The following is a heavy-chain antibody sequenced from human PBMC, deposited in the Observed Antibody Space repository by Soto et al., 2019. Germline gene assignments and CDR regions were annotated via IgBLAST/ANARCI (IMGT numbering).Heavy chain of an antibody. CDR3: AKDAAGRVAARFDH. J-gene: IGHJ4*02. CDR1: GFTFSSFA. CDR2: ITDSGDET. D-gene: IGHD6-13*01. V-gene: IGHV3-23*01. Sequence: DVQVLESGGGLVQPGGSLRLSCAASGFTFSSFAMSWVRQAPGKGLEWASSITDSGDETYYSDSVKGRFTISRDNPKNTVFLHLNSLRAADTARYYCAKDAAGRVAARFDHWGQGSLVTVSS.